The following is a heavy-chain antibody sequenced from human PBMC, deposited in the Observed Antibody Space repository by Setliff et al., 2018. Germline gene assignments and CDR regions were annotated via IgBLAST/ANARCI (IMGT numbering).Heavy chain of an antibody. J-gene: IGHJ6*02. CDR1: GYTFTSHY. Sequence: GASVKVSCKASGYTFTSHYMHWVRQAPGLGLEWMGIINPSSGRTSYAQKFQGRVTMTRDTSTSTVYMDMSSLRSEDTAVYYCARTSGYEKHYYYYYGMDVWGQGTTVTVSS. V-gene: IGHV1-46*01. D-gene: IGHD5-12*01. CDR2: INPSSGRT. CDR3: ARTSGYEKHYYYYYGMDV.